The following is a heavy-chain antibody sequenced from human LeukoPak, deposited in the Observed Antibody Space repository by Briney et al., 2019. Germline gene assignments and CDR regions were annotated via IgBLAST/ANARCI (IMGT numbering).Heavy chain of an antibody. CDR2: IYYSGST. CDR3: ARIYDSSGYYYGDTLDFDY. V-gene: IGHV4-31*03. D-gene: IGHD3-22*01. Sequence: NPSQTLSLTCTVSGGSISSGGYYWNWIRQHPGKGLEWIGYIYYSGSTYYNPSLKSRVTISVDTSKNQFSLKLSSVTAADTAVYYCARIYDSSGYYYGDTLDFDYWGQGTLVTVSS. J-gene: IGHJ4*02. CDR1: GGSISSGGYY.